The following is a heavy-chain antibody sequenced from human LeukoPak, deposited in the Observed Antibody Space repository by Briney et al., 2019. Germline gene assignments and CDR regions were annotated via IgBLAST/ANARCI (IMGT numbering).Heavy chain of an antibody. CDR2: ISSSGSTI. V-gene: IGHV3-48*03. CDR3: ARDDGDYAFDY. CDR1: GFTFSSYE. Sequence: GGSLRLSCAASGFTFSSYEMNWVRQAPGKGLEWVSYISSSGSTIYYADSVKGRFTISRDNAKNSLYLQMNSLRAEDTAVYYCARDDGDYAFDYWDQGTLVTVSS. D-gene: IGHD4-17*01. J-gene: IGHJ4*02.